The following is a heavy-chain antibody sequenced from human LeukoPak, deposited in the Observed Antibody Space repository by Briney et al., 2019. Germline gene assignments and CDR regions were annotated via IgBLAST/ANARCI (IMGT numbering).Heavy chain of an antibody. V-gene: IGHV3-30-3*01. CDR1: GFTFSSYA. CDR3: ARAGGDDYGVYYSYFDY. D-gene: IGHD4-17*01. J-gene: IGHJ4*02. Sequence: GGSLRLSCAASGFTFSSYAMHWVRQAPGKGLEWVAVISYDGSNKYYADSVKGRFTISRDNSKNTLYLQMNSLRAEDTAVYYCARAGGDDYGVYYSYFDYWGQGTLVTVSS. CDR2: ISYDGSNK.